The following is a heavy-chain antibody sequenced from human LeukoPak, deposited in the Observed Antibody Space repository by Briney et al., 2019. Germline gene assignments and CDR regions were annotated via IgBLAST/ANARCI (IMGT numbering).Heavy chain of an antibody. CDR2: IYYSGPT. Sequence: SETLSLTCTLSGGSIINYYWSWIRQPPGKGLEWIGYIYYSGPTNYNLSLKSRVTMSVDRSKNQFSLKLSSVTAADTAVYYCARGDYYYMDVWGKGTTVTVSS. CDR1: GGSIINYY. CDR3: ARGDYYYMDV. V-gene: IGHV4-59*01. J-gene: IGHJ6*03.